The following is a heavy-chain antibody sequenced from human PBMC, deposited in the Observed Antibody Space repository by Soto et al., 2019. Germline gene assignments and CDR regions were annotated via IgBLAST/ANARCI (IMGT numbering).Heavy chain of an antibody. V-gene: IGHV3-7*01. CDR1: GFTFSNYW. CDR2: INQDGSET. CDR3: ARKVGQLELSNY. J-gene: IGHJ4*02. Sequence: GGSLRLSCAASGFTFSNYWMNWVRQAPGKGLEWVANINQDGSETYYLDSVKGRFTISRDNAKNLLYLQMNNLTAEDTALYYCARKVGQLELSNYWGQGTLVTVSS. D-gene: IGHD1-1*01.